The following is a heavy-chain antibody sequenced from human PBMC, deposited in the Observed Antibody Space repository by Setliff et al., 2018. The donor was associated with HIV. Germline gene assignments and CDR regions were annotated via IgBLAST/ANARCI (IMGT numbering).Heavy chain of an antibody. Sequence: SETLSLTCAVYGGSFSGYYWGWIRQPPGKGLEWIGNILDGQITFFNPSLKSRGTISVDPSKNQFSLRLTSVTAADTAVYYCARPHSGRGGGAYFDPWGQGILVTVS. D-gene: IGHD6-19*01. V-gene: IGHV4-34*12. J-gene: IGHJ5*02. CDR2: ILDGQIT. CDR1: GGSFSGYY. CDR3: ARPHSGRGGGAYFDP.